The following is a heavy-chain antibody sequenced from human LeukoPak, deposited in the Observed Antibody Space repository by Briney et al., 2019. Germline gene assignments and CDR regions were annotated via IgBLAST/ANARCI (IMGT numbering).Heavy chain of an antibody. V-gene: IGHV3-74*01. CDR2: INSDGSST. J-gene: IGHJ4*02. CDR1: GFFLSSYW. Sequence: PGGSLRLSCAASGFFLSSYWMRWVRQAPGKGLVWVSRINSDGSSTSYADSVKGRFTISRDNAKNTLYLQMNSLRAEDTAVYYCARCRVPDGDSPFVDYWGQGTMVTVSS. D-gene: IGHD2-21*02. CDR3: ARCRVPDGDSPFVDY.